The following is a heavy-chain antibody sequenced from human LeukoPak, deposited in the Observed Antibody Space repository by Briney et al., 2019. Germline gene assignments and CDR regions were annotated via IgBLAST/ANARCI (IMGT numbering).Heavy chain of an antibody. CDR3: AKDLSPLDD. V-gene: IGHV3-23*01. CDR2: ISGSASRT. CDR1: GFTFSSSA. J-gene: IGHJ4*02. Sequence: GGSLRLSCAASGFTFSSSAMTWVRQAPGKGLEWVSAISGSASRTYYADSVKGRFTISRDNSKNTLYRQMNSLRAEDTAVYYCAKDLSPLDDWGQGTLVTVSS.